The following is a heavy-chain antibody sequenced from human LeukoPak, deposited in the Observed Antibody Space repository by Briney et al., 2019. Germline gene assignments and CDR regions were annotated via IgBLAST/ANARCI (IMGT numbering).Heavy chain of an antibody. D-gene: IGHD6-13*01. V-gene: IGHV3-73*01. Sequence: GGSLRLSCAASGFTFSGSAMHWVRQASGKGLEWVGRIRSKANSYATAYAASVKGRFTISRDSSKTTLYLQMNSLRAEDTAVYYCARGVRAAAGKYYFDYWGQGTLVTVSS. CDR3: ARGVRAAAGKYYFDY. CDR2: IRSKANSYAT. J-gene: IGHJ4*02. CDR1: GFTFSGSA.